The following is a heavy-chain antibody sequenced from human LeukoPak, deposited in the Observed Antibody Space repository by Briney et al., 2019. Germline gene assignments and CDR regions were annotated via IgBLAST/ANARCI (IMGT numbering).Heavy chain of an antibody. CDR1: GYTFTGDY. CDR3: ARGFSAYDGTDYAFSYY. D-gene: IGHD3-22*01. Sequence: ASAKVSCKASGYTFTGDYMHWVRQAPGQGLEWMGWINPNSGGTNYAQKFQGRLSMTRDTSISTAYMELSSLRSEDTAVYYCARGFSAYDGTDYAFSYYWGQGTLVTVSS. J-gene: IGHJ4*02. CDR2: INPNSGGT. V-gene: IGHV1-2*02.